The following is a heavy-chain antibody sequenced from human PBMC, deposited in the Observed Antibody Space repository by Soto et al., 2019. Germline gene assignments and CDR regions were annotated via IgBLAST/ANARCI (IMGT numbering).Heavy chain of an antibody. D-gene: IGHD1-26*01. CDR2: ISYDGSNN. Sequence: PGGSLRLSCAASGFTFSSYAMHWVRQAPGKGLEWVAVISYDGSNNYYADSVKGRFTISRDNSKNTLYLQMNSLRDEDTAVYYCARDYTGSYALGVFDSWGQGTLVTVSS. V-gene: IGHV3-30-3*01. J-gene: IGHJ4*02. CDR1: GFTFSSYA. CDR3: ARDYTGSYALGVFDS.